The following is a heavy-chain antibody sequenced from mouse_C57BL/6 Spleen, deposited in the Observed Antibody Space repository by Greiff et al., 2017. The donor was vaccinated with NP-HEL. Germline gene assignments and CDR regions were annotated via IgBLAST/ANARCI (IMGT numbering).Heavy chain of an antibody. CDR1: GFSLTSYA. V-gene: IGHV2-9-1*01. Sequence: VHLVESGPGLVAPSQSLSITCTVSGFSLTSYAISWVRQPPGKGLEWLGVIWTGGGTNYNSALKSRLSISKDNSKSQVFLKMNSLQTDDTARYYCAVNWDVPYWYFDVWGTGTTVTVSS. D-gene: IGHD4-1*01. J-gene: IGHJ1*03. CDR3: AVNWDVPYWYFDV. CDR2: IWTGGGT.